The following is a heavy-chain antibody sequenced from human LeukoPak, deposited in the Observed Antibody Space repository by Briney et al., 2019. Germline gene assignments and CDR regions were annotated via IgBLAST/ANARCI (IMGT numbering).Heavy chain of an antibody. CDR3: ATYCSSTSCYHTDY. CDR1: GFTFSSYA. D-gene: IGHD2-2*01. CDR2: ISGSGGST. J-gene: IGHJ4*02. V-gene: IGHV3-23*01. Sequence: GSLRLSCAASGFTFSSYAMSWVRQAPGKGLEWVSAISGSGGSTYYADSVKGRFTISRDNAKNSLYLQMNSLRAEDTAVYYCATYCSSTSCYHTDYWGQGTLVTVSS.